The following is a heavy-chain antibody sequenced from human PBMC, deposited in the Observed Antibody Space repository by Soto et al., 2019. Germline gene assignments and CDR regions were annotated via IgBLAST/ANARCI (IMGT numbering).Heavy chain of an antibody. J-gene: IGHJ4*02. CDR1: GFTFSSYG. D-gene: IGHD2-15*01. V-gene: IGHV3-30*18. CDR2: ISYDGSNK. Sequence: GGSLRLSCAASGFTFSSYGMHWVRQAPGKGLEWVAVISYDGSNKYYADSVKGRFTISRDNSKNTLYLQMNSLRAEDTAVYYCAKGSSAVVVAATPFDYWGQGTLVTVSS. CDR3: AKGSSAVVVAATPFDY.